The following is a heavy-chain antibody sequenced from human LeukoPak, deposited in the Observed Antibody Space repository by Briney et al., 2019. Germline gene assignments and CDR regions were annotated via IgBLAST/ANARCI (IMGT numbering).Heavy chain of an antibody. J-gene: IGHJ6*03. CDR2: IYTSGST. V-gene: IGHV4-4*09. CDR1: GGSISSYY. Sequence: PSETLSLTCTVSGGSISSYYWSWIRQPPGKGLEWIGYIYTSGSTNYNPSLKSRLTISVDTSKNQFSLKLSSVTAADTAVYYCASIAVAGLDKDYYYYYMDVWGKGTTVTVSS. CDR3: ASIAVAGLDKDYYYYYMDV. D-gene: IGHD6-19*01.